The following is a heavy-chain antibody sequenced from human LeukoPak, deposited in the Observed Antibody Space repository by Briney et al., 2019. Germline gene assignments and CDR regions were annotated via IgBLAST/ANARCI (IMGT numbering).Heavy chain of an antibody. CDR2: IWPDRSSK. CDR1: GFIFNRYG. Sequence: GKSLRLSCAASGFIFNRYGMHWVRQAPGKGLEWVAVIWPDRSSKYYAASVKGRFTISRDNSKNTLYLQMNSLRAEDTAVYYCARDSLGGDYWGQGTLVTVSS. D-gene: IGHD3-16*01. V-gene: IGHV3-33*01. J-gene: IGHJ4*02. CDR3: ARDSLGGDY.